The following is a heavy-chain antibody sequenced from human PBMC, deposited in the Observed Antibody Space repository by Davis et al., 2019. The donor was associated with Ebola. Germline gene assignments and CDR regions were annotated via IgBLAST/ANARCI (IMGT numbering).Heavy chain of an antibody. Sequence: AASVKVSCKASGYSFFNYGISWVRQAPGQGLEWMGWISAYNGNTNYAQKLQGRVTMTTDTSTSTAYMELRSLRSDDTAVYYCARNVRFGELLTKYDAFDIWGQGTMVTVSS. J-gene: IGHJ3*02. V-gene: IGHV1-18*01. D-gene: IGHD3-10*01. CDR2: ISAYNGNT. CDR3: ARNVRFGELLTKYDAFDI. CDR1: GYSFFNYG.